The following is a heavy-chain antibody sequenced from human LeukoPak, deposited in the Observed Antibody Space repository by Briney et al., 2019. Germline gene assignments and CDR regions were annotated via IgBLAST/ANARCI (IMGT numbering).Heavy chain of an antibody. CDR2: ISGSGTST. V-gene: IGHV3-23*01. J-gene: IGHJ5*02. D-gene: IGHD4-17*01. CDR1: GFTFSSYS. Sequence: HPGGSLRLSCAASGFTFSSYSMNWVRQAPGKGLEWVSAISGSGTSTYYADSVRGRFTISRDNFKNTVFLRMNSLRAEDTAMYFCAKDMGHYGDYRPHLWGQGTLVIVSS. CDR3: AKDMGHYGDYRPHL.